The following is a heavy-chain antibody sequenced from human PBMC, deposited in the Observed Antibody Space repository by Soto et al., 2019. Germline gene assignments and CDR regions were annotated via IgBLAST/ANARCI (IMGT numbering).Heavy chain of an antibody. CDR2: VHYSGRT. V-gene: IGHV4-59*01. CDR1: GGSISSYY. J-gene: IGHJ4*02. Sequence: SETLSLTCSVSGGSISSYYWGWIRQPPGKGQEWIGYVHYSGRTSSNPSLKSRVTISVDTSRKQFSLKLFSLTAADTVVYFCAKLGRRSHTLSDYRGTRTLVTVFS. D-gene: IGHD3-10*01. CDR3: AKLGRRSHTLSDY.